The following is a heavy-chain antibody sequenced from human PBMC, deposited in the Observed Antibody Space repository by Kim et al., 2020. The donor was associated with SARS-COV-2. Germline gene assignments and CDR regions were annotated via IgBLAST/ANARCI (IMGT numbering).Heavy chain of an antibody. J-gene: IGHJ4*02. D-gene: IGHD6-19*01. Sequence: ASVKVSCKASGYTFTSYAMNWVRQAPGQGLEWMGWINTNTGNPTYAQGFTGRFVFSLDTSVSTAYLQISILKAEDTAVYYCARESYSSGWYSFDYWGQGTLVTVSS. V-gene: IGHV7-4-1*02. CDR1: GYTFTSYA. CDR2: INTNTGNP. CDR3: ARESYSSGWYSFDY.